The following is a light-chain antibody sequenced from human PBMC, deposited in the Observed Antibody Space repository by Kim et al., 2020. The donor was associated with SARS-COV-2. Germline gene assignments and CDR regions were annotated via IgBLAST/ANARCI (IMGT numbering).Light chain of an antibody. J-gene: IGKJ4*01. V-gene: IGKV3-20*01. CDR1: QSVTTTF. CDR3: QLYDSSPGV. Sequence: EVDLTQSPCTLSLSPGARATLSCRASQSVTTTFLAWYQQRPGEAPRLLIHGASFRATGIPDRFSGSASGTDFTLSISRLEPEDFAMYYCQLYDSSPGVFGGGTKLEI. CDR2: GAS.